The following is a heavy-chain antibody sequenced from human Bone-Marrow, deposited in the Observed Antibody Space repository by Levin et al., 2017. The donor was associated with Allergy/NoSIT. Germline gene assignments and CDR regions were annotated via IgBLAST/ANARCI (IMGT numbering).Heavy chain of an antibody. V-gene: IGHV3-53*01. CDR3: ARELSFGDYVLGY. CDR1: GFNVNTNY. J-gene: IGHJ4*02. Sequence: SCVASGFNVNTNYMAWVRQAPGKGLEWVSFIFAIGNADYADSVKGRFTISRDDSKNTLFLQMNNLRAEDTAVYYCARELSFGDYVLGYWGQGILVSVSS. CDR2: IFAIGNA. D-gene: IGHD4-17*01.